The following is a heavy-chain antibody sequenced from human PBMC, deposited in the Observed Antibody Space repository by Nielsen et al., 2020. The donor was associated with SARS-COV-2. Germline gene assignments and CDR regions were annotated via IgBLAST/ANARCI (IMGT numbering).Heavy chain of an antibody. V-gene: IGHV3-64D*06. D-gene: IGHD4/OR15-4a*01. CDR1: GFTFRNYV. CDR3: ARLPHGYDYGRYYYYGIDV. CDR2: ISSDGSRT. J-gene: IGHJ6*02. Sequence: GGSLRLSCSVSGFTFRNYVMNWVRQAPGKGLEDVASISSDGSRTYHSDSVKGRFTISRDNSQNTLYLQMSSLRVEDTAVYYCARLPHGYDYGRYYYYGIDVWGQGTTVTVSS.